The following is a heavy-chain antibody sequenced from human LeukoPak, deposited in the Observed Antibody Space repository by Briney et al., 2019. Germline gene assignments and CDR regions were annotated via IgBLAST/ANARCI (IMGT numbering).Heavy chain of an antibody. V-gene: IGHV4-34*01. CDR3: ARRAGMTSVDY. D-gene: IGHD2-2*01. Sequence: SETLSLTCGVYGGSFSGYFWTWIRQPPGKGREWIGEINHGGSTNYNPALKCRVTIPVDTSKSQCSLKLTSATAANTAVYYCARRAGMTSVDYWGQGTLVTVST. CDR1: GGSFSGYF. J-gene: IGHJ4*02. CDR2: INHGGST.